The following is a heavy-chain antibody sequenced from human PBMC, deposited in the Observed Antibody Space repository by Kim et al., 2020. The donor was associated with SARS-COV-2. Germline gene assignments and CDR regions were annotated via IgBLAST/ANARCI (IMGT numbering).Heavy chain of an antibody. CDR3: ARGPYCGGDCRFDP. D-gene: IGHD2-21*02. Sequence: SETLSLTCTVSGDSISSYYWSWMRQPARKGLEWIGRIYTSGSTNYNPSLKSRVTMSVDTSKNQFSLKLRSVTAADTAVYYCARGPYCGGDCRFDPWGQGTLVTVSS. CDR2: IYTSGST. J-gene: IGHJ5*02. V-gene: IGHV4-4*07. CDR1: GDSISSYY.